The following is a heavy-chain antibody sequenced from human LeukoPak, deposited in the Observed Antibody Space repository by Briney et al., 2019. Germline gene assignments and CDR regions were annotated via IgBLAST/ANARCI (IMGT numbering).Heavy chain of an antibody. CDR1: GFTFTTYW. CDR2: INSDGSIT. V-gene: IGHV3-74*01. D-gene: IGHD5-18*01. CDR3: ARDAVDTANAV. Sequence: GGSLRLSCAASGFTFTTYWMHWVRQAPGKGLVWVSHINSDGSITSYADSVKGRFTISRDNAKNTLCLQMNSLRAEDTAVYYCARDAVDTANAVWGQGTTVTVSS. J-gene: IGHJ6*02.